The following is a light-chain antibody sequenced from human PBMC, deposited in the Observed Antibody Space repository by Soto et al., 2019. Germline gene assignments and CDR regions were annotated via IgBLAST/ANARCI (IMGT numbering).Light chain of an antibody. V-gene: IGLV1-44*01. J-gene: IGLJ3*02. Sequence: QSVLTQPPSASGTPGQRVTISCSGSSSNIGSNIVNWYRQVPGTAPKLLIYNNVHRPSGVPDRFSGSKSGASGSLAISGLQFEDEADYYCSAWDGSLNGLVFGGGTKVTVL. CDR3: SAWDGSLNGLV. CDR1: SSNIGSNI. CDR2: NNV.